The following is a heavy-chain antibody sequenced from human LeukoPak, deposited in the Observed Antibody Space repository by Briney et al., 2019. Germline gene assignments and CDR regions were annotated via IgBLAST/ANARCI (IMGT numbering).Heavy chain of an antibody. CDR1: GFAFSSYS. CDR2: ISSSSSTI. CDR3: ARERNHQMSAHYFDY. D-gene: IGHD5-24*01. Sequence: GGSLRLSCAASGFAFSSYSMNWVRQAPGKGLEWVSYISSSSSTIYYADSVKGRFTISRDNAKNSLYLQMNSLRDEDTAVYYCARERNHQMSAHYFDYWGQGTLVTVSS. V-gene: IGHV3-48*02. J-gene: IGHJ4*02.